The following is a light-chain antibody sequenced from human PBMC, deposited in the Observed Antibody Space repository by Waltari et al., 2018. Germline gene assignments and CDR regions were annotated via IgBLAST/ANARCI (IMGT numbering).Light chain of an antibody. J-gene: IGKJ1*01. CDR2: GAS. CDR3: QMYVRLPVT. Sequence: ETVLTQSPGTLSLSPGEGATLSCRASQSVGRYLVWYQQNPGRAPRLLIYGASIRATGIPDRFTGSGSGTDFSLTISRLEPEDSAVYYCQMYVRLPVTFGQGTKVEI. CDR1: QSVGRY. V-gene: IGKV3-20*01.